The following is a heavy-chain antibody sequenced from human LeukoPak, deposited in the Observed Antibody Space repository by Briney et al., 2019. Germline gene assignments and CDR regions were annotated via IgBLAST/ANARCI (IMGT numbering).Heavy chain of an antibody. Sequence: GGSLRLSCAASGFTFNTYSMGWVRQAPGKGLECVANIQQDGSEEYCVDSVKGRFTISRDNAENSLYLQMNSLRAEDTAIYYCARWRWQQSEFDYWGQGSLVTVSS. D-gene: IGHD5-24*01. V-gene: IGHV3-7*01. CDR2: IQQDGSEE. CDR3: ARWRWQQSEFDY. CDR1: GFTFNTYS. J-gene: IGHJ4*02.